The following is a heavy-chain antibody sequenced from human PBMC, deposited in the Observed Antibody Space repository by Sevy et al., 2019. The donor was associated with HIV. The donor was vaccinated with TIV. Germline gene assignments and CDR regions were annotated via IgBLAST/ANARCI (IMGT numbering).Heavy chain of an antibody. CDR3: AREWRGMTTGISLDYCYYGLDV. D-gene: IGHD4-17*01. CDR2: IKQDGSEK. V-gene: IGHV3-7*01. Sequence: GGSLRLSCAASGFTFSTCWMSWVRQAPGKGLEWVANIKQDGSEKYDVDAVKGRFPIHGDNAANSLKLQMNSLRAEDTAVYYCAREWRGMTTGISLDYCYYGLDVWGQGTTVTVSS. CDR1: GFTFSTCW. J-gene: IGHJ6*02.